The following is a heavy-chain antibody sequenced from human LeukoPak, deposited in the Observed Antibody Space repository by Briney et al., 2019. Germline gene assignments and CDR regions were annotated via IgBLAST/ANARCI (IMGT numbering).Heavy chain of an antibody. CDR2: IRERGGGT. CDR1: GITLGNYA. Sequence: GGSLRLSCVVSGITLGNYAMSWVRQAPEKGLEWDSGIRERGGGTKYADSGTGRFTITRDNSMNTVYLQMNSLRITDTAVNFCTRRGIVIRGFMIGFHKEAYYFDYWGQGILVTVSS. CDR3: TRRGIVIRGFMIGFHKEAYYFDY. V-gene: IGHV3-23*01. D-gene: IGHD3-10*01. J-gene: IGHJ4*02.